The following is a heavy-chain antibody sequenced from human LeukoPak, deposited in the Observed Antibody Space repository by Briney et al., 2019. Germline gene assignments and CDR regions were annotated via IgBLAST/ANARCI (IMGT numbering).Heavy chain of an antibody. Sequence: SETLSLTCTISGGSISSYDRSWIRQPPGKGLEWIGYIYYSGSTNYNPSLKSRVTISVDTSKNQFSLKLSSVTAADTAVYYCARRSPYYYDSSAERFDPWGQGTLVTVSS. CDR2: IYYSGST. CDR1: GGSISSYD. J-gene: IGHJ5*02. V-gene: IGHV4-59*12. CDR3: ARRSPYYYDSSAERFDP. D-gene: IGHD3-22*01.